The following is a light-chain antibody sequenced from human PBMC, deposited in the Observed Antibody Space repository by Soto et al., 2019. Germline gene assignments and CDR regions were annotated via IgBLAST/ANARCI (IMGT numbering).Light chain of an antibody. V-gene: IGLV2-23*01. CDR1: SSDVGSYKL. Sequence: QSVLTQPASVSGSPGQSITISCTGTSSDVGSYKLVSWYQHHPGKAPKLIIYEGSERPSGVSHRFSGSKSGNTASLTISGLQAEDEADYYCCSYADITLFGGGTKLTVL. CDR2: EGS. J-gene: IGLJ2*01. CDR3: CSYADITL.